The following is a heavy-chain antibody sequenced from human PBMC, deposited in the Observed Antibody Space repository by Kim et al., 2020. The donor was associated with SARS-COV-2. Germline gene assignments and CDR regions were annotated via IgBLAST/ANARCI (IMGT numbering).Heavy chain of an antibody. J-gene: IGHJ4*01. Sequence: GGSLRLSCTASGFILTNAWMSWVRQAPGKALEWVGRIKGKTDGGTTDYAAPMKGRVTISRADSKNTLYLQMNNLRTEDTAFYSCTTDVMPYLRLDYWG. CDR1: GFILTNAW. CDR3: TTDVMPYLRLDY. CDR2: IKGKTDGGTT. D-gene: IGHD2-2*01. V-gene: IGHV3-15*01.